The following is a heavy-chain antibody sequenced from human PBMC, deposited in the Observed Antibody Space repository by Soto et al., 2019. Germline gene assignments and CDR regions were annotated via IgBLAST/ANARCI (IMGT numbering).Heavy chain of an antibody. CDR1: GFTFTTSA. V-gene: IGHV1-58*01. Sequence: SVKVSCKASGFTFTTSAVQWVRQARGQRLEWIGWIVVGSGDTNYAQNFQERVTMTRDMSTSTAYMELRSLRSDDTAVYYCARDFVYYDFWSGYLYYYYYGMDVWGQGTTVTVSS. J-gene: IGHJ6*02. CDR3: ARDFVYYDFWSGYLYYYYYGMDV. D-gene: IGHD3-3*01. CDR2: IVVGSGDT.